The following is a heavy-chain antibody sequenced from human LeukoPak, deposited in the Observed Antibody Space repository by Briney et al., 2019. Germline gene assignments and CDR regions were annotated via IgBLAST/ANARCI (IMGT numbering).Heavy chain of an antibody. CDR3: ARDPQTTYGSGSYESH. D-gene: IGHD3-10*01. J-gene: IGHJ4*02. V-gene: IGHV3-53*01. CDR2: IYSGGST. Sequence: GGSLRLSCAASGFTFSSYGMSWVRQAPGKGLEWVSVIYSGGSTYYADSVKGRFTISRDNSKNTLYLQMNSLRAEDTAVYYCARDPQTTYGSGSYESHWGQGTLVTVSS. CDR1: GFTFSSYG.